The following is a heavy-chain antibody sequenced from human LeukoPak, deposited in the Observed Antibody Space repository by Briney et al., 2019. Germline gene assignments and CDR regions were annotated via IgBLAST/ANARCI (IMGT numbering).Heavy chain of an antibody. V-gene: IGHV3-7*01. J-gene: IGHJ4*02. CDR1: GFTFSNAW. D-gene: IGHD3-22*01. CDR2: IKEDGSEK. Sequence: QAGGSLRLSCAASGFTFSNAWMSWVRQAPGKGLEWVANIKEDGSEKHYVDSVKGRCIISRDNAKNSLYLQMNSLRADDTAVYYCARVEDYYYDSSVDYWGQGVLVTVSS. CDR3: ARVEDYYYDSSVDY.